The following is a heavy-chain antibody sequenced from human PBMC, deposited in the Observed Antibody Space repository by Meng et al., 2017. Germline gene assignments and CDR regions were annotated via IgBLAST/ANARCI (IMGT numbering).Heavy chain of an antibody. CDR2: IYWDDDK. Sequence: QITFTHSALTLSKPTQPFLLTCTLSVSSLRTSVVGVGWIRQPPGKALEWLALIYWDDDKRYSPSLKSRLTITKDTSKNQVVLTMTNMDPVDTATYYCAHSKKTYYDFWSGYLGYYFDYWGQGTLVTVSS. CDR3: AHSKKTYYDFWSGYLGYYFDY. V-gene: IGHV2-5*02. J-gene: IGHJ4*02. D-gene: IGHD3-3*01. CDR1: VSSLRTSVVG.